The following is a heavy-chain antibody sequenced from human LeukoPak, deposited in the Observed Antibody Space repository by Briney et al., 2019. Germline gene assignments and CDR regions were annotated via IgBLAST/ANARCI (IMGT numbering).Heavy chain of an antibody. Sequence: PGGSLRLSCAASGFSFSSYWMNWVGQAPGKGLEWVAVISYDGSNKYYADSVKGRFTISRDNSKNTLYLQMNSLRAEDTAVYYCAKDRGSGPLDYWGQGTLVTVSS. V-gene: IGHV3-30*18. D-gene: IGHD2-15*01. CDR1: GFSFSSYW. CDR2: ISYDGSNK. CDR3: AKDRGSGPLDY. J-gene: IGHJ4*02.